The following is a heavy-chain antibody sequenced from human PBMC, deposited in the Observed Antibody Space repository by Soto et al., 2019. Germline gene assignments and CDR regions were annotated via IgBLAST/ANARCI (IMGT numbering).Heavy chain of an antibody. V-gene: IGHV4-59*01. D-gene: IGHD3-22*01. CDR3: ARDEYDSSGYPRSDFDI. Sequence: SETLSLTCTVSGGSISSYYWSWIRQPPGKGLEWIGYIYYSGSTNYNPSLKSRVTISVDTSKNQFSLKLSSVTAADTAVYYCARDEYDSSGYPRSDFDIWGQGTMVTVSS. CDR2: IYYSGST. CDR1: GGSISSYY. J-gene: IGHJ3*02.